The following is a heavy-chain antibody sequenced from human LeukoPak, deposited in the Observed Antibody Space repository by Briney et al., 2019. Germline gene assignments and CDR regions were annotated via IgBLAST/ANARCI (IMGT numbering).Heavy chain of an antibody. D-gene: IGHD6-6*01. V-gene: IGHV1-24*01. CDR3: ATAPEYSSSSYFDY. CDR1: GYTLTELS. J-gene: IGHJ4*02. Sequence: ASVKVSCKVSGYTLTELSMHWVRQAPGKGLEWMGGFDPEDGETIYAQKFQGRVTMTEDTSTDTAYMELSSLRSEDTAVCYCATAPEYSSSSYFDYWGQGTLVTVSS. CDR2: FDPEDGET.